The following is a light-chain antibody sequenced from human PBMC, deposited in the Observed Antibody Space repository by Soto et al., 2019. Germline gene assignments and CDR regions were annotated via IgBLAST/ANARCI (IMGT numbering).Light chain of an antibody. J-gene: IGKJ5*01. V-gene: IGKV3-11*01. CDR2: DAS. Sequence: EIVLTQSPGTLSVSPGERATLSCRASQTVSSDLAWYQQKPGQAPRLLIYDASNRATGIPARFSGSGSGTDFTLTISSLEPEDFAVYYCQQRSNWPITFGQGTRLEIK. CDR1: QTVSSD. CDR3: QQRSNWPIT.